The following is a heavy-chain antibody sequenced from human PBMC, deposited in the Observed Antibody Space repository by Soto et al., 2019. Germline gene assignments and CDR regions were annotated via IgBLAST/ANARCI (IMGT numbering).Heavy chain of an antibody. Sequence: GGSLRLSXEASGFTFSDYYMNWIRQAPGKGLEWVSYISGSHSFTKYADSVKGRFIISRDNARNSLSLQMNSLRADDTAVYYCAKVSKYCSGASCYLDSWGQGTLVTVS. J-gene: IGHJ4*02. V-gene: IGHV3-11*06. CDR3: AKVSKYCSGASCYLDS. D-gene: IGHD2-15*01. CDR1: GFTFSDYY. CDR2: ISGSHSFT.